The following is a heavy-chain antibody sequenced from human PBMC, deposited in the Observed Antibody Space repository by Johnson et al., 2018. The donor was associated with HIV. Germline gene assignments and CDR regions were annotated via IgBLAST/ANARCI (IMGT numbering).Heavy chain of an antibody. J-gene: IGHJ3*02. D-gene: IGHD1-14*01. CDR3: ARGRATGRGRSAFDI. Sequence: VQLVESGGGLVKPGGSLRLSCAASGFTFTNAWLSWVRQAPGKGLEWVGRIKSKNDGSTGYADSVKGRFTISRDNAKKSLYLLMNSLRVEDTAVYYCARGRATGRGRSAFDIWGQGTMVTVSS. CDR1: GFTFTNAW. V-gene: IGHV3-20*04. CDR2: IKSKNDGST.